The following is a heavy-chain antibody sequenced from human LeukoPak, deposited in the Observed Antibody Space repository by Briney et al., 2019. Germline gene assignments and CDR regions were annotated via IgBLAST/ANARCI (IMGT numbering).Heavy chain of an antibody. V-gene: IGHV6-1*01. CDR1: GDSVSSNSAA. CDR2: TYYRSKWYN. D-gene: IGHD2-2*01. Sequence: SQTLSLTCAISGDSVSSNSAAWNWIRQSPSRSLEWLGRTYYRSKWYNDYAVSMKSRITINPDTSKNQFSLQLNSVTPEDTAVYCCARGERYCSSTSCQYYFDYWGQGTLVTVSS. CDR3: ARGERYCSSTSCQYYFDY. J-gene: IGHJ4*02.